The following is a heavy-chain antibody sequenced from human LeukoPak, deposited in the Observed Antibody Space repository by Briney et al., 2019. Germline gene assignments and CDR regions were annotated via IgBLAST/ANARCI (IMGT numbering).Heavy chain of an antibody. CDR2: ISYDGSNK. D-gene: IGHD3-9*01. CDR1: GFTFSSYA. V-gene: IGHV3-30-3*01. J-gene: IGHJ4*02. Sequence: GGSLRLSCAASGFTFSSYAMHWVRQAPGKGLEWVAVISYDGSNKYYADSVKGRFTISRDNSKNTLYLQMNSLRAEDTAVYYCARDLYYDILTGPKDFDYWGQGTLVTVSS. CDR3: ARDLYYDILTGPKDFDY.